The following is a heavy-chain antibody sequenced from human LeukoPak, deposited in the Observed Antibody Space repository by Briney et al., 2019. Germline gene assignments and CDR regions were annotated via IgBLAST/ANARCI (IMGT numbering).Heavy chain of an antibody. CDR2: ISYDGSNK. J-gene: IGHJ5*02. Sequence: GGSLRLSCAASGFTFSSYGMHWVRQAPGKGLEWVAVISYDGSNKYYADSVKGRFTISRDNSKNTLYLQMNSLRAEDTAVYYCARDLTASGWSDPWGQGTLVTVSS. CDR1: GFTFSSYG. V-gene: IGHV3-30*03. CDR3: ARDLTASGWSDP. D-gene: IGHD6-19*01.